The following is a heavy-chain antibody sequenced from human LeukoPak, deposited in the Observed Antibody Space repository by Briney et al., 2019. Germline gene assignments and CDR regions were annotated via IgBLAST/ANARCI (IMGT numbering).Heavy chain of an antibody. CDR3: ARLGSRLVDY. V-gene: IGHV3-23*01. Sequence: GGSLRLSCAASGFTFSSYAMSWVRQAPGKGLEWVSAISGSGGSTYYADSVKGRFTISRDNSKNTLYLRMNSLRAEDTAVYYCARLGSRLVDYWGQGTLVTVSS. D-gene: IGHD3-16*01. CDR1: GFTFSSYA. CDR2: ISGSGGST. J-gene: IGHJ4*02.